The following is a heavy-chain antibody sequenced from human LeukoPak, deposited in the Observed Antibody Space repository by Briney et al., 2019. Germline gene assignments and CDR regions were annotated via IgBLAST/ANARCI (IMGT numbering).Heavy chain of an antibody. CDR1: GGSISSGDYY. J-gene: IGHJ4*02. Sequence: SQTLSLTCTVSGGSISSGDYYWSWIRQPPGKGLEWIGYIYYSGRTSYNPSLKSRVTISVDTSKNQFSLKLSSVTAADTAVYYCARESMLNYYDSSGYYYSFDYWGQGTLVTVSS. V-gene: IGHV4-30-4*08. CDR3: ARESMLNYYDSSGYYYSFDY. CDR2: IYYSGRT. D-gene: IGHD3-22*01.